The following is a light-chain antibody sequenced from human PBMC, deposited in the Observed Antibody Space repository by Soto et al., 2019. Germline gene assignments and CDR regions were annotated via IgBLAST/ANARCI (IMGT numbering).Light chain of an antibody. V-gene: IGKV1-9*01. CDR3: LQHDNFPWT. CDR2: AAS. Sequence: IQLTQSPSSLSASVGDRVTITCRASQGISSYLAWYQQKPGKAPKLLIYAASTLQSEVPSRFSGSGSGTEFTLTISSLQPEDFETYYCLQHDNFPWTVGQGTKVDIK. J-gene: IGKJ1*01. CDR1: QGISSY.